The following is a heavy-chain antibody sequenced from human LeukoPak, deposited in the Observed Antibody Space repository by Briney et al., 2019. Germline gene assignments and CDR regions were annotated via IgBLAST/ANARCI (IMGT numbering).Heavy chain of an antibody. J-gene: IGHJ4*02. V-gene: IGHV1-8*01. D-gene: IGHD6-19*01. CDR3: TRGRAAGD. CDR1: GYTFTNND. CDR2: VSPDSDDT. Sequence: ASVKVSCKASGYTFTNNDINWVRQATGQGIEWVGWVSPDSDDTGYALNFRGRVTMTTDTSINTAYMELTSLTSEDTAIYYCTRGRAAGDWGQGTLVTVSS.